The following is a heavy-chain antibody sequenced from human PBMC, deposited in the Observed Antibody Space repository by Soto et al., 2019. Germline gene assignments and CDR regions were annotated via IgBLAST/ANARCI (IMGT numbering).Heavy chain of an antibody. J-gene: IGHJ4*02. CDR1: GFTFGDFA. CDR3: ARGTDGFEY. CDR2: MRSEDYGGTT. Sequence: PGGSLRLSCIGCGFTFGDFAVSWVRQAPGKGLEWVGFMRSEDYGGTTEYAASVKGRFTISRDDYKNTGFLHMNSLQTEDTGVYYCARGTDGFEYWGRGILVTVSS. D-gene: IGHD1-1*01. V-gene: IGHV3-49*04.